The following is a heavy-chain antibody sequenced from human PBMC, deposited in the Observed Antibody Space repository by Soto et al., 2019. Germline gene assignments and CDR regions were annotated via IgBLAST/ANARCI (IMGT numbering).Heavy chain of an antibody. CDR1: GDSVSSNSAA. CDR3: VRGIGYIDS. V-gene: IGHV6-1*01. J-gene: IGHJ4*02. Sequence: HSQTLSLTCAISGDSVSSNSAAWSWIRQSPSRGLEWLGRTYYRSKWYNDYAVSVKSRITINPDTSKNQFSLQLKFVTPEDTAVNYCVRGIGYIDSWGQGTLVTVSS. CDR2: TYYRSKWYN. D-gene: IGHD3-3*01.